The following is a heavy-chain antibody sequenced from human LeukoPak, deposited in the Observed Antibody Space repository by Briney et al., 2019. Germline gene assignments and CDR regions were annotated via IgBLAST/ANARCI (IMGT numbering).Heavy chain of an antibody. V-gene: IGHV4-59*01. CDR3: GXXXQYVCTGGVCGFDP. CDR2: IYYSGST. CDR1: GGSISSYY. D-gene: IGHD2-8*02. Sequence: KPSETLSLTCTVSGGSISSYYWSWIRQPPGKGLEWIGYIYYSGSTNYNPSLKSRVTISVETSKNQFSLKLSSVTAADTAVYYCGXXXQYVCTGGVCGFDPWGQGTLVTVSS. J-gene: IGHJ5*02.